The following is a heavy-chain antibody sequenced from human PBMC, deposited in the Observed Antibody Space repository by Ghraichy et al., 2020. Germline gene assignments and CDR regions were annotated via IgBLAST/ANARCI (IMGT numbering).Heavy chain of an antibody. CDR2: IWYDGSNK. J-gene: IGHJ4*02. V-gene: IGHV3-33*08. CDR1: GFTFSSYG. Sequence: GSLNISCAASGFTFSSYGMHWVRQAPGKGLEWVAVIWYDGSNKYYADSVKGRFTISRDNSKNTLYLQMNSLRAEDTAVYYCARDQYYDSSGYYLYWGQGTLVTVSS. D-gene: IGHD3-22*01. CDR3: ARDQYYDSSGYYLY.